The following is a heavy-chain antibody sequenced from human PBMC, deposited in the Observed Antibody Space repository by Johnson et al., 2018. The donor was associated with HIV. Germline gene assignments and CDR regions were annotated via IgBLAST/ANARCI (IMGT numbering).Heavy chain of an antibody. CDR2: ISYDGSTK. V-gene: IGHV3-30*18. CDR1: GFTFSSYG. J-gene: IGHJ3*02. CDR3: ANSLLLDAFNI. Sequence: QVQLVESGGGLIQPGGSLRLSCAASGFTFSSYGIYWVRQAPGKGLEWVTVISYDGSTKYYADSVKGRFTISRDNSKNTLYLQMNSLRAEDTAMYYCANSLLLDAFNIWGQGTMVTVSS.